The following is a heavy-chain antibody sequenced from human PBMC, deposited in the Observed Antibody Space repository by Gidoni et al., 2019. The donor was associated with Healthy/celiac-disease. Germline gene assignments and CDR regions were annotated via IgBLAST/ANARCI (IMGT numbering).Heavy chain of an antibody. CDR1: GGSISRSSYY. J-gene: IGHJ3*02. D-gene: IGHD3-22*01. CDR3: ARHTPQIVVVITNAFDI. V-gene: IGHV4-39*01. Sequence: QLQLQESGPGLVTPSETLSLTCTVSGGSISRSSYYWGWIRQPPGKGLEWNGSIYYSGSTYYNPSLKSRVTISVDTSKNQFSLKLSSVTAADTAVYYCARHTPQIVVVITNAFDIWGQGTMVTVSS. CDR2: IYYSGST.